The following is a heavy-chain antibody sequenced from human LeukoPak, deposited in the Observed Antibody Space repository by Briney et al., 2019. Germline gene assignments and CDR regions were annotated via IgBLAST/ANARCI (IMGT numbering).Heavy chain of an antibody. D-gene: IGHD1-26*01. CDR3: ARDRKGELLQPEDFDY. Sequence: ASVKVSCKASGYTFTSYGISWVGQAPGQGGEGMGWISAYNVNTNYPQTLQGRVTITTATSTTTAYLELRSLRSDDTAVYYCARDRKGELLQPEDFDYWGQGTLVTVSS. J-gene: IGHJ4*02. V-gene: IGHV1-18*01. CDR1: GYTFTSYG. CDR2: ISAYNVNT.